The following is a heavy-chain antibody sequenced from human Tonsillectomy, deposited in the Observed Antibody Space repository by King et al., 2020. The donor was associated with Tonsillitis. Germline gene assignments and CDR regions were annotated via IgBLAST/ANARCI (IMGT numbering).Heavy chain of an antibody. V-gene: IGHV4-39*01. CDR1: GGSISSSSYY. D-gene: IGHD5-12*01. J-gene: IGHJ4*02. CDR3: ARKWPSYYFDY. CDR2: IYYSGST. Sequence: QLQESGPGLVKPSETLSLTCTVSGGSISSSSYYWGWIRQPPGKGLEWIGSIYYSGSTFYNPSLKSRVTISVDTSKNQFSLKLSSVTAADTAVYYCARKWPSYYFDYWGQGTLVTVSS.